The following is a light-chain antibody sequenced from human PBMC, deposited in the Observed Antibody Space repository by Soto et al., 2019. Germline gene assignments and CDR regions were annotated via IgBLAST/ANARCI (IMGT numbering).Light chain of an antibody. Sequence: DIQMTQSPSTLSASVGCRVTITCLASQSISSWLAWYQQRPGKAPKLLIYDASSLESGVPSRFSGSGSGTELTLTISSLQPDDFATYNCQQYNSYPTFGQGTKVDIK. CDR1: QSISSW. J-gene: IGKJ2*01. V-gene: IGKV1-5*01. CDR2: DAS. CDR3: QQYNSYPT.